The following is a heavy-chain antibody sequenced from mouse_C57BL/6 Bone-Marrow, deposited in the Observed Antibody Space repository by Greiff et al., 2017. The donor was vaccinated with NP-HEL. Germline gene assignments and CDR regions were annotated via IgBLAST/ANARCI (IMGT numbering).Heavy chain of an antibody. J-gene: IGHJ2*01. CDR3: TTGLRRYFDY. V-gene: IGHV14-4*01. CDR2: IDPENGDT. Sequence: VQLQQSGAELVRPGASVKLSCTASGFNIKDDYMHWVKQRPEQGLEWIGWIDPENGDTEYASKFQGKATITADTSSNTAYLQLSSLTSEDTAVYYCTTGLRRYFDYWGQGTTLTVSS. D-gene: IGHD2-4*01. CDR1: GFNIKDDY.